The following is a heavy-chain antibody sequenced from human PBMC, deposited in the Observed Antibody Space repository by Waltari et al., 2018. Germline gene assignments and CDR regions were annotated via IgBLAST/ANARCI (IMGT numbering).Heavy chain of an antibody. CDR3: ARCPDEYNYYYMEV. CDR1: GFGVSRFG. V-gene: IGHV3-33*08. Sequence: QVQLVESGGGVVQPGKSLRRSCAGSGFGVSRFGIHWVRQAPGKGLEWVAIIWFDGSKIYYADSVKGRFTISRDNSRNTVYLQMNSLRPEDSGVYYCARCPDEYNYYYMEVWGRGTTVSVSS. J-gene: IGHJ6*03. CDR2: IWFDGSKI.